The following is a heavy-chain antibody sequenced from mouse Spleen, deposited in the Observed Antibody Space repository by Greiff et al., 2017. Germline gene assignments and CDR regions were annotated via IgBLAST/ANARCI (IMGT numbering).Heavy chain of an antibody. J-gene: IGHJ4*01. CDR3: ARHNREVAMDY. CDR2: IWSDGST. V-gene: IGHV2-6-1*01. CDR1: GFSLTSYG. Sequence: VQLQQSGPGLVAPSQSLSITCTISGFSLTSYGVHWVRQPPGQGLEWLVVIWSDGSTTYNSALKSRLSISKDNSKSQVFLKMNSLQTDDTAMYYCARHNREVAMDYWGQGTSVTVSS.